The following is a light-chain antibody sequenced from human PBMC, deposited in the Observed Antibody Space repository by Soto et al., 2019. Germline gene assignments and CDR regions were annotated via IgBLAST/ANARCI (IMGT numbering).Light chain of an antibody. CDR1: QSVSSSY. V-gene: IGKV3-20*01. J-gene: IGKJ1*01. CDR3: QQYGSSPQT. Sequence: EIVLTQSPGPLSLSPGERATLSCRFSQSVSSSYLAWYQQKPGQAPRLLIYGASSRATGIPDRFSGSGSGTDFTLTISRLEPEDVAVYYCQQYGSSPQTFGQGTKVDIK. CDR2: GAS.